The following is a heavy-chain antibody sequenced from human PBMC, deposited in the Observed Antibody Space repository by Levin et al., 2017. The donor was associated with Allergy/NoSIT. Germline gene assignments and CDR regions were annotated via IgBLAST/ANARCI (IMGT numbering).Heavy chain of an antibody. CDR2: IYTSGST. CDR3: ARDLRRPPRIEKRDRNWFDP. V-gene: IGHV4-4*07. J-gene: IGHJ5*02. D-gene: IGHD2/OR15-2a*01. Sequence: SETLSLTCTVSGGSISSYYWSWIRQPAGKGLEWIGRIYTSGSTNYNPSLKSRVTMSVDTSKNQFSLKLSSVTAADTAVYYCARDLRRPPRIEKRDRNWFDPWGQGTLVTVSS. CDR1: GGSISSYY.